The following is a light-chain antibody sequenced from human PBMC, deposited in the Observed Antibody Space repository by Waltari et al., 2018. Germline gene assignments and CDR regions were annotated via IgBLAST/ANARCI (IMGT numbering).Light chain of an antibody. V-gene: IGKV1-5*03. J-gene: IGKJ3*01. CDR3: QQYNSYSGGT. CDR2: RAS. Sequence: DIQMRQSPSTLSASVGDSVNITCRASQTISTWLAWYQQKPGKAPKVLIYRASSLQSGVPSRFSGSGSGTEFTLTISSLQPDDFATYYCQQYNSYSGGTFGPGTKVDIK. CDR1: QTISTW.